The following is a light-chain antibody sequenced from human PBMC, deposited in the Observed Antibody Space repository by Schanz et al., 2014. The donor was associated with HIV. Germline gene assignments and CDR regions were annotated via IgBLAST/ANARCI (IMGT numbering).Light chain of an antibody. CDR1: QSVSSN. J-gene: IGKJ1*01. CDR3: QHYHNWPWA. CDR2: GAS. Sequence: EIVMTQSPATLSVFPGERATLSCRASQSVSSNLAWYQQKPGQAPRLLIYGASTRATGIPASFSGNGSGTEFTLTIGSLQSEDFAVYYCQHYHNWPWAFGQGTEVEV. V-gene: IGKV3-15*01.